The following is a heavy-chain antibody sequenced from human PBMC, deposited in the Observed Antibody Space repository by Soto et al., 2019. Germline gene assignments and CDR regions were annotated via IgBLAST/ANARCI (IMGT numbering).Heavy chain of an antibody. CDR2: ISGRGGST. CDR3: AEPGCAYQYDYWYV. J-gene: IGHJ6*02. Sequence: LTHCSASSRDLVSPYARSGGRQGAGKGLEWVATISGRGGSTYYADSVKGRFTISRDNSKNTLYLQVNSLRTEDTAGYDGAEPGCAYQYDYWYVWCPGTTVTVSS. CDR1: RDLVSPYA. D-gene: IGHD3-3*01. V-gene: IGHV3-23*01.